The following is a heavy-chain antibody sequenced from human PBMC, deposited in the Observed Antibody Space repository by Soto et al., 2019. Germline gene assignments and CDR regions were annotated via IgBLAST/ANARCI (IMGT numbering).Heavy chain of an antibody. D-gene: IGHD3-10*01. CDR2: IYPDDSIT. Sequence: GESLKISCKHSGFNFPTFWIAWVRQMPGKGLEWMGTIYPDDSITSYGPSFQGQVTISAKNSIQPASLHWGSLKASASALYYCARGSYSSPRGGWDVWGQGPPVTVSS. CDR1: GFNFPTFW. CDR3: ARGSYSSPRGGWDV. J-gene: IGHJ4*02. V-gene: IGHV5-51*01.